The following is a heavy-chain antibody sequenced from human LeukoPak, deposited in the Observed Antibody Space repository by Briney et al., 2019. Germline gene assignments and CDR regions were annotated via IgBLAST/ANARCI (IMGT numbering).Heavy chain of an antibody. CDR3: ARVYSSGWYSMYYFDY. CDR2: ISAYNGNT. D-gene: IGHD6-19*01. CDR1: GYTFTSYG. J-gene: IGHJ4*02. Sequence: ASVKVSCKASGYTFTSYGISWVRQAPGQGLEWMGWISAYNGNTNYAQKLQGRVTMTTDTSTSTAYMELRSLRSDDTAVYYCARVYSSGWYSMYYFDYCGQGTLVTVSS. V-gene: IGHV1-18*01.